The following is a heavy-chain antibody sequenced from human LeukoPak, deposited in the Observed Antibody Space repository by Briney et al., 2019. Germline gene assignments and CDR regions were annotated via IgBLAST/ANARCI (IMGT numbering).Heavy chain of an antibody. CDR1: GYSIISDYF. D-gene: IGHD6-13*01. Sequence: SETLSLTCIVSGYSIISDYFWGWVRQPPGKGPEWIGSIFHSGSVFYNPSLRSRVTLSVDTSKNQFSLKLSSVTAADTAVYYCARDLGSSWNDAFDIRGQGTMVTVSS. CDR3: ARDLGSSWNDAFDI. J-gene: IGHJ3*02. CDR2: IFHSGSV. V-gene: IGHV4-38-2*02.